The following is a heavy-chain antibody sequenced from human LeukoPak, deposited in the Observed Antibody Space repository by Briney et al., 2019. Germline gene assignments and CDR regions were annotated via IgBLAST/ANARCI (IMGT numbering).Heavy chain of an antibody. V-gene: IGHV4-59*01. CDR3: ARVESLAYCGGDCYSIYYYYYMDV. CDR1: GGSISSYY. CDR2: IYYSVST. J-gene: IGHJ6*03. Sequence: KPSETLSLTCTVSGGSISSYYWSWIRQPPGKGLEWIGYIYYSVSTNYNPSLKSRVTISVDTSKNQFSLKLSSVTAADTAVYYCARVESLAYCGGDCYSIYYYYYMDVWGKGTTVTISS. D-gene: IGHD2-21*02.